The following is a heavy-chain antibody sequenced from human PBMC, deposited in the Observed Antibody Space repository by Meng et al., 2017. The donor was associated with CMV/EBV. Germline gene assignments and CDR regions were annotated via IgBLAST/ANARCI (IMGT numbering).Heavy chain of an antibody. Sequence: GESLKISCAASGFTFSNAWMNWVRQAPGKGLEWVGRIKSKTDGGTTDYAAPVKGRFTISRDDSKNTLYLQMNSLKTEDTAVYYCTTLYYYDSSGLNYWGQGTLVTVSS. CDR2: IKSKTDGGTT. V-gene: IGHV3-15*01. D-gene: IGHD3-22*01. J-gene: IGHJ4*02. CDR1: GFTFSNAW. CDR3: TTLYYYDSSGLNY.